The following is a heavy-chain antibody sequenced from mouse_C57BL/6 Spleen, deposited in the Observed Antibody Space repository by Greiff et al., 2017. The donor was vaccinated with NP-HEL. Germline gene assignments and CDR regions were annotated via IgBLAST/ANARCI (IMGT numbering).Heavy chain of an antibody. V-gene: IGHV5-9-1*02. J-gene: IGHJ3*01. CDR1: GFTFSSYA. D-gene: IGHD4-1*01. CDR2: ISSGGDYI. Sequence: EVQRVESGEGLVKPGGSLKLSCAASGFTFSSYAMSWVRQTPEKRLEWVAYISSGGDYIYYADTVKGRFTIYRDNARNTLYLQMSRLKSEDTAMYYCTRDRGRTGTAWFAYWGQGTLVTVSA. CDR3: TRDRGRTGTAWFAY.